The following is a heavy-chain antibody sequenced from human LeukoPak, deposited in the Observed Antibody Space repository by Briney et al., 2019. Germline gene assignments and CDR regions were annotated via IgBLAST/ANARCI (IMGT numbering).Heavy chain of an antibody. J-gene: IGHJ4*02. V-gene: IGHV3-23*01. D-gene: IGHD4-11*01. CDR2: FSGSGGRT. CDR3: AKARPSNFVPLDY. Sequence: PGGSLRLSCAASGFIFSNFAMSWVRQAPGKGLEWVSTFSGSGGRTYYADSVKGRFTISRDNSNNTLYLQMSSLRAEDTAVYYCAKARPSNFVPLDYWGQGTPVIVSS. CDR1: GFIFSNFA.